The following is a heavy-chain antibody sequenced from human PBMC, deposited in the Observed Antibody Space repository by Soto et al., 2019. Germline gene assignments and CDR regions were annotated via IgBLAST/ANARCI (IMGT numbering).Heavy chain of an antibody. CDR3: SREGSPNDADYYYSGMDV. V-gene: IGHV1-69*06. D-gene: IGHD1-1*01. J-gene: IGHJ6*02. CDR1: GGTFSSYA. CDR2: IIPIFGTA. Sequence: QVQLVQSGAEVKKPVSSVKVSCKDSGGTFSSYAISWVRQAPGQGLEWMGGIIPIFGTANYAQKFQGRGTITADKSTSTAYMELSRLRSEYTAVYYCSREGSPNDADYYYSGMDVWGQVTTVTVSS.